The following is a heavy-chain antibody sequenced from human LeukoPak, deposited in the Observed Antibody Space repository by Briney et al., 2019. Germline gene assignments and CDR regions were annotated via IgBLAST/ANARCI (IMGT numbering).Heavy chain of an antibody. Sequence: SETLSLTCAVYGGSFSDYYWSWIRQPPGKGLEWIWRINHSGSTNYNPSLKSRVTISVDTSKSQFSLRVSAVTAADTAVYYCATDRATQYFDYWGQGTLVSVSS. V-gene: IGHV4-34*01. CDR1: GGSFSDYY. D-gene: IGHD2-15*01. CDR3: ATDRATQYFDY. J-gene: IGHJ4*02. CDR2: INHSGST.